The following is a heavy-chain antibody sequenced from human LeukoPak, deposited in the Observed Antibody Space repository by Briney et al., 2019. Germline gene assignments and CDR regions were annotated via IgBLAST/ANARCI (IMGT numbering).Heavy chain of an antibody. CDR1: GFTFSNYA. D-gene: IGHD6-19*01. V-gene: IGHV3-23*01. CDR2: ISGSGGST. Sequence: GGSLRLSCAASGFTFSNYAMTWVRQAPGKGLEWVSAISGSGGSTYYADSVKGRFTISRDNSKNTLYLQMNSLRAEDTAVYYCAKVPYSSGWNFDYWGQGTLVTVSS. J-gene: IGHJ4*02. CDR3: AKVPYSSGWNFDY.